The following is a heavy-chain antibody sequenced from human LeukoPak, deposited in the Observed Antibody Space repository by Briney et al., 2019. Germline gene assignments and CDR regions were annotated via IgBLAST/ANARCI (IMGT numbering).Heavy chain of an antibody. CDR1: GFTSNKYG. CDR3: ARDGSGLAVRGWFDF. CDR2: IWYDGRNE. J-gene: IGHJ5*01. Sequence: GGSLRLSCVASGFTSNKYGVHWVRQAPGKGLEWVAVIWYDGRNEYYADSVKGRLAISRDNDKNTVNLQMNSLRAEDTAVYYCARDGSGLAVRGWFDFWGQGTLVTVSS. D-gene: IGHD3-10*01. V-gene: IGHV3-33*01.